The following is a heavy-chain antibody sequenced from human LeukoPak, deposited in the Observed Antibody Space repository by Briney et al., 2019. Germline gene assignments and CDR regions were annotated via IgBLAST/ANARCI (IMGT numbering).Heavy chain of an antibody. CDR3: ARAPPRGVGPTHFDY. Sequence: SETLSLTCNVSGGSITSYYWSWIRQPPGKGLEWIGDIYYTGRTDYNSSHKSRVTISVDMSRSQFSLKLSSVTTADTAVYYCARAPPRGVGPTHFDYWGQGILVTVSS. D-gene: IGHD1-26*01. V-gene: IGHV4-59*01. CDR1: GGSITSYY. CDR2: IYYTGRT. J-gene: IGHJ4*02.